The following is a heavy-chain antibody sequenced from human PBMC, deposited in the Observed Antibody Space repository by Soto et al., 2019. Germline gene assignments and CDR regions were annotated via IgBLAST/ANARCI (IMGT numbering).Heavy chain of an antibody. D-gene: IGHD1-1*01. CDR1: GFTFSNYF. CDR3: ARTYVPGIAGFDP. Sequence: EVQLVESGGGLVQPGGSLRLSCAASGFTFSNYFMHWVRQVPGEGLVWVSRMSGDGKTISYADSVKGRFTISRDNAKNTLYLQMNSRRVEDTAVYYCARTYVPGIAGFDPWGQGTLVTVSS. J-gene: IGHJ5*02. V-gene: IGHV3-74*01. CDR2: MSGDGKTI.